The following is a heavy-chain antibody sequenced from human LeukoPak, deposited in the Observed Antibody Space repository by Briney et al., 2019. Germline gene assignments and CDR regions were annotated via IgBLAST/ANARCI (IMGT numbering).Heavy chain of an antibody. D-gene: IGHD7-27*01. Sequence: PGGSLRLSCAASAFTFSDYCMNWVRQAPGKGLEWISYIDTSSSTMYYADSVMGRFTISRDNAKESLYLQMNSLRDQDTAVYYCAREDDSWGPNNLDLWGQGTMVTVSS. V-gene: IGHV3-48*02. CDR1: AFTFSDYC. CDR2: IDTSSSTM. J-gene: IGHJ3*01. CDR3: AREDDSWGPNNLDL.